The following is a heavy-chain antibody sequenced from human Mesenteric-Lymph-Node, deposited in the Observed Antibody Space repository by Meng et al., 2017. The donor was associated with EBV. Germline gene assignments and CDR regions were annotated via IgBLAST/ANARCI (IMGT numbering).Heavy chain of an antibody. CDR3: ARDALGGYTSGWFDY. J-gene: IGHJ5*01. CDR2: IHYSGST. CDR1: GGSISSSGDF. D-gene: IGHD5-12*01. Sequence: QLQLQESGPGLVKPSETLSLTCTVSGGSISSSGDFWGWIRQPPGKGLEWIGTIHYSGSTYYNPSLKSRVTISVDTSKNQFSLKLSSVTAADTAVYFCARDALGGYTSGWFDYWGQGTLVTVSS. V-gene: IGHV4-39*07.